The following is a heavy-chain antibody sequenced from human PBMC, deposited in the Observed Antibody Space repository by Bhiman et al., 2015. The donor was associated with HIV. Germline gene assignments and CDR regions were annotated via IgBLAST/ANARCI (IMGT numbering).Heavy chain of an antibody. J-gene: IGHJ6*02. CDR3: ARDYSIYPEDYGMDV. CDR2: ISGSGGST. CDR1: GFTFSSYG. V-gene: IGHV3-23*01. Sequence: EVQLLESGGGLVQPGGSLRLSCAASGFTFSSYGMNWVRQAPGKGLEWVSGISGSGGSTYYADSVKGRFTISRDNAKNSLYLQMNSLRAEDTAVYYCARDYSIYPEDYGMDVWGQGTTVTVSS. D-gene: IGHD4-11*01.